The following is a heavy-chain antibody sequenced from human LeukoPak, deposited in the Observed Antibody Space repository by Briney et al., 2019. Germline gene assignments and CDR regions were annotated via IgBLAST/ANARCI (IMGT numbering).Heavy chain of an antibody. Sequence: GGSLRLSCAASGFTVSSNHMSWVRQTPGQGRLEWVSVIYNDGRTFYTGSVTGRFTISRDNSKHTLYLQMNSLRAEDTAVYYCARGQIYGTGVYFFDHWGQGTLVTVSS. J-gene: IGHJ4*02. CDR1: GFTVSSNH. CDR2: IYNDGRT. CDR3: ARGQIYGTGVYFFDH. D-gene: IGHD3-10*01. V-gene: IGHV3-66*01.